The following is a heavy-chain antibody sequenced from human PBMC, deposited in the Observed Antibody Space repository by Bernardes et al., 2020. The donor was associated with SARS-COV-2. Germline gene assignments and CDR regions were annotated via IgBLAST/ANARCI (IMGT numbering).Heavy chain of an antibody. J-gene: IGHJ1*01. V-gene: IGHV1-3*01. Sequence: ASVKVSCKASGYTFTSYAMHWVRQAPGQRLEWMGWINAGNGNTKYSQKFQGRVTITRDTSASTAYMELSSLRSEDTAVYYCARGIAAAGTSQHWGQGTLVTVSS. CDR2: INAGNGNT. D-gene: IGHD6-13*01. CDR1: GYTFTSYA. CDR3: ARGIAAAGTSQH.